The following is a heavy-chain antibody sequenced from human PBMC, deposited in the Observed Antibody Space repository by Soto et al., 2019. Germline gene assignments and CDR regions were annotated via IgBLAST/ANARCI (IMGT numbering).Heavy chain of an antibody. Sequence: PGGSLRLSCAASGFTFSSYAMSWVRQAPGKGLEWVSAISGSGGSTYYADSVKGRFTISRDNSKNSLYLQMKSLRSEDTAVYFCVREYCAGGACSDAFDLWGQGTLVTVSS. V-gene: IGHV3-23*01. J-gene: IGHJ3*01. CDR2: ISGSGGST. CDR3: VREYCAGGACSDAFDL. CDR1: GFTFSSYA. D-gene: IGHD2-21*01.